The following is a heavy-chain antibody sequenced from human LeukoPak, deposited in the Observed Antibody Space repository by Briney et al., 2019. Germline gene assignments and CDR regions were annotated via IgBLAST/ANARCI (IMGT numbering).Heavy chain of an antibody. CDR1: GFTFSSYG. Sequence: PGGSLRLSCAASGFTFSSYGMHWVRQAPGKGLEWVAVIWYDGSNKYYADSVKGQFTISRDNAKNSLYLQMNSLRAEDTAVYYCARDHLTYSSSSDFDYWGQGTLVTVSS. V-gene: IGHV3-33*01. D-gene: IGHD6-6*01. CDR3: ARDHLTYSSSSDFDY. J-gene: IGHJ4*02. CDR2: IWYDGSNK.